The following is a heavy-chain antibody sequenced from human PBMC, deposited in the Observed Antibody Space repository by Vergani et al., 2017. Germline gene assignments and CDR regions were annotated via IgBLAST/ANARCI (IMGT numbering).Heavy chain of an antibody. CDR3: ARDGSGGSPFARDV. J-gene: IGHJ6*02. CDR1: GYTFTSYD. Sequence: QVQLVQSGAEVKKPGASVQVSCKASGYTFTSYDMHWVRQAPGQGLEWMGKIYPSGGTNYAPKFQGRVTITKDTSTSTGDMELSSLRSEDTAMYYCARDGSGGSPFARDVWGQGTRVTVSS. V-gene: IGHV1-46*03. CDR2: IYPSGGT. D-gene: IGHD2-15*01.